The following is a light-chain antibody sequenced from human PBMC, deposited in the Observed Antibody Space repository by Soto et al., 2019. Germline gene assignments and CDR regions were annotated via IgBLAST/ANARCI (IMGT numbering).Light chain of an antibody. CDR3: QQYYSYSWT. J-gene: IGKJ1*01. V-gene: IGKV1-8*01. CDR1: QGISSY. CDR2: AAS. Sequence: AIRMTQSPSSFSASTGDRVTITCRASQGISSYLAWYQQKPGKAPKLLIYAASTLQSGVPSRFSGSGSGTDFTLTISCLQSEDFATYYCQQYYSYSWTXGQGTNVDIK.